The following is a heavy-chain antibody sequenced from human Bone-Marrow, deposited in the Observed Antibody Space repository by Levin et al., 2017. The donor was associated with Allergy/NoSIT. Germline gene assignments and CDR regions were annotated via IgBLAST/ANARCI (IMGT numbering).Heavy chain of an antibody. D-gene: IGHD6-6*01. Sequence: LSFFPSCFPFFDSALSWVRQAPGKGLEWVGFIRSKPNGGTTEYAASVKGRFPLSRDDSKNITYLQMNSLKTEDTAVYYCTRSAARLRWGQGTLVTVSS. J-gene: IGHJ4*02. CDR1: CFPFFDSA. CDR3: TRSAARLR. CDR2: IRSKPNGGTT. V-gene: IGHV3-49*04.